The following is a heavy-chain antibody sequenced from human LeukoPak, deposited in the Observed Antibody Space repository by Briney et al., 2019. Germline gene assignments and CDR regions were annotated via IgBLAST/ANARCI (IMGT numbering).Heavy chain of an antibody. V-gene: IGHV1-3*01. D-gene: IGHD3-10*01. CDR3: ARHELSYGASYGMDV. CDR1: GYTFTSYA. J-gene: IGHJ6*02. Sequence: ASVKVSCKASGYTFTSYAMHWVRQAPGQRLEWMGRINAGNSNTKYSQKFQGRVTITRDTSASTAYMELSSLRSEDTAVYYCARHELSYGASYGMDVWGQGTTVTVSS. CDR2: INAGNSNT.